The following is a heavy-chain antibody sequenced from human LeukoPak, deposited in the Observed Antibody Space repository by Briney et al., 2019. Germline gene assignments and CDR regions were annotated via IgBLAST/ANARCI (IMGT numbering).Heavy chain of an antibody. CDR2: IKSKTDGGTT. Sequence: GGSLRLSCAASGFTFSNAWMSWVRQAPGKGLEWVGRIKSKTDGGTTDYAAPVKGRFTISRDDSKNTLYLQMNSLKTEDTAVYYCTTAPCDFWSGLGETHDNWFDPWGQGTLVTVSS. CDR1: GFTFSNAW. D-gene: IGHD3-3*01. CDR3: TTAPCDFWSGLGETHDNWFDP. V-gene: IGHV3-15*01. J-gene: IGHJ5*02.